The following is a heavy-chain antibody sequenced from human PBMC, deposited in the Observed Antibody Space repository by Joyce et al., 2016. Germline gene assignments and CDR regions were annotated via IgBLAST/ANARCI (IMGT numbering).Heavy chain of an antibody. V-gene: IGHV4-39*01. J-gene: IGHJ4*02. CDR2: ISYSGST. CDR3: AGVDSGNTIDY. Sequence: QLQLQESGPGLVKPSETLSLTCTVSGGSMSSSSYYWGGIGSISYSGSTYYNPSLKSRVTIAVDTSKNQYTLNLSSMTAADTAVHYWAGVDSGNTIDYWGQGTLVTVSS. D-gene: IGHD4-23*01. CDR1: GGSMSSSSYY.